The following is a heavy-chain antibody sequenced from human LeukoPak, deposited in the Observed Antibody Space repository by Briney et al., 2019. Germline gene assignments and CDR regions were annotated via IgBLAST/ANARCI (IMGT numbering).Heavy chain of an antibody. CDR1: GGSISSGSYY. D-gene: IGHD6-19*01. CDR2: IYYSGST. CDR3: ASVRAVAGSYYFDY. V-gene: IGHV4-39*01. J-gene: IGHJ4*02. Sequence: SETLSLTCTVSGGSISSGSYYWGWIRQPPGKGLEWIGSIYYSGSTYYNPSLKSRVTISVDTSKNQFSLKLSSVTAADTAVYYCASVRAVAGSYYFDYWGQGTLVTVSS.